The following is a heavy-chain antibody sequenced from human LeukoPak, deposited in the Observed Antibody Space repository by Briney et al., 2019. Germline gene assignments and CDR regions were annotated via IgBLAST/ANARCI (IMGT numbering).Heavy chain of an antibody. CDR3: ARKYCSTTSCLFDN. CDR2: ISSSGTTI. D-gene: IGHD2-2*01. V-gene: IGHV3-48*04. Sequence: PGGSLRLSCATSGFTFSTSWMHWVRQAPGKGLQWVSDISSSGTTIYYADSVKGRFTISRDNAKNSLYLQMNSLRAEDTAVYYCARKYCSTTSCLFDNWGQGTLVTVSS. J-gene: IGHJ4*02. CDR1: GFTFSTSW.